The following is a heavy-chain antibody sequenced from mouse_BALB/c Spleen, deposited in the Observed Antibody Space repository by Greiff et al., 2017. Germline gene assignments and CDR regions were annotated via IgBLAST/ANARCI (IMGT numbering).Heavy chain of an antibody. D-gene: IGHD2-4*01. CDR1: GYAFSSYW. Sequence: VKLMESGAELVRPGSSVKISCKASGYAFSSYWMNWVKQRPGQGLEWIGQIYPGDGDTNYNGKFKGKATLTADKSSSTAYMQLSSLTSEDSAVYFCAREITTGYYYAMDYWGQGTSVTVSS. CDR2: IYPGDGDT. V-gene: IGHV1-80*01. CDR3: AREITTGYYYAMDY. J-gene: IGHJ4*01.